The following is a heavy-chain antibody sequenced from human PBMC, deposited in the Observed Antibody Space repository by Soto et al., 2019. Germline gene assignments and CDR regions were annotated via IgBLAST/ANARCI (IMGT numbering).Heavy chain of an antibody. D-gene: IGHD4-17*01. CDR3: AREETTVTTLPIKGAFDI. CDR1: GGSISSGGYY. CDR2: IYYSGST. V-gene: IGHV4-31*03. J-gene: IGHJ3*02. Sequence: QVQLQESGPGLVKPSQTLSLTCTVSGGSISSGGYYWSWIRQHPGKGLEWIGYIYYSGSTYYNPSLKSRVTISVDTSKNQFSLKLSSVTAADTAVYYCAREETTVTTLPIKGAFDIWGQGTMVTVSS.